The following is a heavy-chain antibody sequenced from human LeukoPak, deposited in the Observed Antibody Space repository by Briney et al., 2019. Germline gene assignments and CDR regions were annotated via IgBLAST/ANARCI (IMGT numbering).Heavy chain of an antibody. Sequence: GGSLRLSCAASGFTFSSYAMHWVRQAPGKGLEWVAVISYDGSNKYYADSVKGRFTISRDNSKNTLYLLMNSLRAEDTAVYYCARDFRYYDSSGLVDYWGQGTLVTVSS. J-gene: IGHJ4*02. CDR3: ARDFRYYDSSGLVDY. CDR1: GFTFSSYA. D-gene: IGHD3-22*01. CDR2: ISYDGSNK. V-gene: IGHV3-30-3*01.